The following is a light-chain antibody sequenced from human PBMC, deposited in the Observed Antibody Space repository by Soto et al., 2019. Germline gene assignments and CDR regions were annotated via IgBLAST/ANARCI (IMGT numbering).Light chain of an antibody. CDR2: AAS. J-gene: IGKJ1*01. CDR3: LQDYSYPRT. V-gene: IGKV1-6*01. CDR1: QGIRNE. Sequence: AIPMTQSPSSLSASIGDRVTITCRASQGIRNELGWYQQKPGKAPILLIYAASSLQSRVPSRFSGSGSGTDFTLTISSLQPEDFATYYCLQDYSYPRTFGQGTKVEVK.